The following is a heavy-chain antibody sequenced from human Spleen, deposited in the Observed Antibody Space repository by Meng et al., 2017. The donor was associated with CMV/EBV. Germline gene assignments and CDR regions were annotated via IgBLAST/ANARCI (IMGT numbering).Heavy chain of an antibody. V-gene: IGHV1-2*02. J-gene: IGHJ4*02. D-gene: IGHD1-26*01. Sequence: CKASGYSFTGDYMHWGRQAPGQGLKWMGWINPYSGGTHYAQKFQGRVSMTRETSISTAYMELSRLRSDDTAVYYCARVLGSAVGRFDYWGQGTLVTVSS. CDR2: INPYSGGT. CDR3: ARVLGSAVGRFDY. CDR1: GYSFTGDY.